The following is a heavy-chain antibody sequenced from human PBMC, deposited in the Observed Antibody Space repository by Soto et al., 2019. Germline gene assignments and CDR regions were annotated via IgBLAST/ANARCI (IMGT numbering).Heavy chain of an antibody. CDR2: ISHDGSNK. V-gene: IGHV3-30*18. Sequence: QVQLVESEGGVVQPGRSLRLSCAASGFTFNTYGMHWVRQAPGKGLEWVAIISHDGSNKYYADSVKGRFTISRDNSKNSLSLQMDSLRTEDTAIYYCVKEMPPHWDYDHWGQGTLVTVSS. J-gene: IGHJ5*02. CDR1: GFTFNTYG. D-gene: IGHD1-26*01. CDR3: VKEMPPHWDYDH.